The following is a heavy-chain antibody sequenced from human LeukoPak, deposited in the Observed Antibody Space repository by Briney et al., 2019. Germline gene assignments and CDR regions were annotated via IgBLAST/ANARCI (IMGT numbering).Heavy chain of an antibody. CDR3: ARGPEWYYFDY. Sequence: SETLSLTCTVSGGSISSSSYYWSWIRQPPGKGLEWIGYIYYSGSAIYSPSLKSRVTISVDTSKNQFSLRLSSVTAADTAVYYCARGPEWYYFDYWGQGTLVTVSS. CDR2: IYYSGSA. J-gene: IGHJ4*02. V-gene: IGHV4-61*05. CDR1: GGSISSSSYY. D-gene: IGHD3-3*01.